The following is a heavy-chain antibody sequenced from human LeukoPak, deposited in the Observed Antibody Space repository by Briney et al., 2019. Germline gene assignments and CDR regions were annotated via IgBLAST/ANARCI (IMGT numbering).Heavy chain of an antibody. Sequence: GGSLRLSCAASGFTFSSYSMNWVRPAPGKGLEWVSSISSSSSYIYYADSVKGRFTISRDNAKNSLYLQMNSLRAEDTAVYYCARNNYYDILTGYSPPYWYFDLWGRGTLVTVSS. J-gene: IGHJ2*01. CDR2: ISSSSSYI. D-gene: IGHD3-9*01. CDR1: GFTFSSYS. V-gene: IGHV3-21*01. CDR3: ARNNYYDILTGYSPPYWYFDL.